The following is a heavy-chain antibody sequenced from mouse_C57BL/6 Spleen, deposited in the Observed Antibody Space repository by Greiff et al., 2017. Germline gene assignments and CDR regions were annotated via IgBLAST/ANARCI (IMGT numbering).Heavy chain of an antibody. CDR3: ARQGDYYAMDY. Sequence: EVQLEESGGDLVKPGGSLKLSCAASGFTFSSYGMSWVRQTPDKRLEWVETISRGGSYTYYPDSVKGQFTFARDNANNTLYLQMSSLKSEDTAIYYCARQGDYYAMDYWGQGTSVTVSS. J-gene: IGHJ4*01. CDR2: ISRGGSYT. V-gene: IGHV5-6*01. CDR1: GFTFSSYG.